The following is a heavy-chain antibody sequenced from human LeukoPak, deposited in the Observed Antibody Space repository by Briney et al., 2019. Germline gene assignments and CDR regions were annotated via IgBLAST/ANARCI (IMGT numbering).Heavy chain of an antibody. CDR3: ARVTYYYDRHFDY. CDR1: GVTISSGDYY. CDR2: IYYSGST. V-gene: IGHV4-30-4*02. D-gene: IGHD3-22*01. Sequence: SETLSLTCTVSGVTISSGDYYWSWIRQPPGKGLEWIGYIYYSGSTYYNPSLKSRVTISVDTSKNQFSLKLSSVTAADTAVYYCARVTYYYDRHFDYWGQGTLVTVSS. J-gene: IGHJ4*02.